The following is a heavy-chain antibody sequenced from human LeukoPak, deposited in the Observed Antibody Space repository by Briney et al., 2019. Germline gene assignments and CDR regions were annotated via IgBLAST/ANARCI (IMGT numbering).Heavy chain of an antibody. CDR2: IYTSGST. J-gene: IGHJ4*02. CDR3: ARSLETFDDY. D-gene: IGHD3-16*01. Sequence: SQTLSLTCTVSGGSISSGSYYWSWIRQPAGKGLEWIGRIYTSGSTNYNPSLKSRVTISVDTSKNQFSLKLSSVTAADTAVYYCARSLETFDDYWGQGTLVTVSS. CDR1: GGSISSGSYY. V-gene: IGHV4-61*02.